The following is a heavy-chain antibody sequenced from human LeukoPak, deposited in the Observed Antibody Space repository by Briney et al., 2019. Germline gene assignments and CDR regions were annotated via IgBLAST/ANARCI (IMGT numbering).Heavy chain of an antibody. CDR1: GFTFSSYG. CDR3: ARDRGYLDY. Sequence: PGGSLRLSCAGSGFTFSSYGMHWVRQAPGKGLEWVAFIRFDGSKQYYEDSAKGRFTIARDNSKNSLFLQMNSLRGEDTAVYYCARDRGYLDYWGQGTLVTVSS. D-gene: IGHD1-1*01. V-gene: IGHV3-30*02. CDR2: IRFDGSKQ. J-gene: IGHJ4*02.